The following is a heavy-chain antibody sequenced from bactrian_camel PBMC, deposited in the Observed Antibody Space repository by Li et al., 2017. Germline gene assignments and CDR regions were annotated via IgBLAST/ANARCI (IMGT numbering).Heavy chain of an antibody. CDR3: AATSSAGYCYESLLSREYKV. CDR1: GAGHVC. D-gene: IGHD3*01. V-gene: IGHV3S55*01. CDR2: IGSSGST. J-gene: IGHJ4*01. Sequence: HVQLVESGGGSVQAGGSLRLSCAVSGAGHVCMGWFRQAPGEEREGVAIIGSSGSTGYADSVKGRFTISKDNAKNTLYLQMNSLRPEDTATYFCAATSSAGYCYESLLSREYKVWGQGTQVTVS.